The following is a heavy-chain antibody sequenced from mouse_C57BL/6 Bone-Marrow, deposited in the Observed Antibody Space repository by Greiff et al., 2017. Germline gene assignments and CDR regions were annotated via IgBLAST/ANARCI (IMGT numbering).Heavy chain of an antibody. J-gene: IGHJ1*03. CDR3: ARSGYYGSSYEGWYFDV. CDR2: IDPNSGGT. Sequence: QVHVKQPGAELVKPGASVKLSCKASGYTFTSYWMHWVKQRPGRGLEWIGRIDPNSGGTKYNEKFKSKATLTVDKPSRAAYMQLSSLTSEDSAVYYCARSGYYGSSYEGWYFDVWGTGTTVTVSS. D-gene: IGHD1-1*01. V-gene: IGHV1-72*01. CDR1: GYTFTSYW.